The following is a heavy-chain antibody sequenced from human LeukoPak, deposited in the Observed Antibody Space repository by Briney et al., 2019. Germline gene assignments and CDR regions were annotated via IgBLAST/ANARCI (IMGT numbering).Heavy chain of an antibody. Sequence: GSLRLSCAASGFTFSSYGMSWVRQAPGKGLEWIGYIYYSGSTNYNPSLKSRVTISVDTSKNQFSLKLSSVTAADTAVYYCARGLLRYFDWLGVNWFDPWGQGTLVTVSS. D-gene: IGHD3-9*01. CDR3: ARGLLRYFDWLGVNWFDP. J-gene: IGHJ5*02. CDR2: IYYSGST. CDR1: GFTFSSYG. V-gene: IGHV4-59*01.